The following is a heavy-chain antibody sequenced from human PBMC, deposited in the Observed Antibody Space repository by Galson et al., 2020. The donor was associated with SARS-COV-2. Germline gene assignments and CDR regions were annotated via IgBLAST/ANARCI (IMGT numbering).Heavy chain of an antibody. CDR3: AKGSGGYSVFLGAWAYHYYMDV. D-gene: IGHD5-12*01. CDR1: GFTFSNYD. CDR2: KRSDGSNK. J-gene: IGHJ6*03. V-gene: IGHV3-30*02. Sequence: GESLKISCAASGFTFSNYDMHWVRQAPGRGLEWVALKRSDGSNKSYEDPVKGRFTISRDNSRDTFYLQMNGLRVEDTAVFYCAKGSGGYSVFLGAWAYHYYMDVWGKGTPVTVSS.